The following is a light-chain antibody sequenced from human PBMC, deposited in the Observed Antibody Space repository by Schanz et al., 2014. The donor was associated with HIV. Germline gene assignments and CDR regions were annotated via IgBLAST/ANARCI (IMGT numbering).Light chain of an antibody. Sequence: EVVLTQSPATLSLSPGERATLYCRASQSVDTYLAWYQQKPGQAPKLLIYDAATRATGIPARFSGRRSGTHFTLTINSLQSEDFAVYFCQQYNLWPVTFGQGTRLEIE. CDR3: QQYNLWPVT. V-gene: IGKV3-15*01. CDR1: QSVDTY. CDR2: DAA. J-gene: IGKJ5*01.